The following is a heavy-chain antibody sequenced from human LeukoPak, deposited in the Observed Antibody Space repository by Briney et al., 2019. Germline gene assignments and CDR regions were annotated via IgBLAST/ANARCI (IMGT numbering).Heavy chain of an antibody. V-gene: IGHV3-23*01. Sequence: GGTLRLSCAASGFTFSSYGMSWVRQAPGKGLEWVSAISGSGGSTYYADSVKDRFTISRDNSKNTLYLQMNSLRAEDTAVYYCAKDGGSGSYYNTRPYYYYYYMDVWGKGTTVTISS. CDR3: AKDGGSGSYYNTRPYYYYYYMDV. D-gene: IGHD3-10*01. CDR1: GFTFSSYG. J-gene: IGHJ6*03. CDR2: ISGSGGST.